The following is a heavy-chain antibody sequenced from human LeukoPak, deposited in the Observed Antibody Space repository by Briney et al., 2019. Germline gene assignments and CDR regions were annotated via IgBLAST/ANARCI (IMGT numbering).Heavy chain of an antibody. J-gene: IGHJ5*02. CDR2: IKSKTDGGTT. CDR3: TTDLGYCSSTSCYAPPPVDP. D-gene: IGHD2-2*01. CDR1: GFTFNNAW. Sequence: GGSLRLSCAASGFTFNNAWMNWVRQAPGKGLEWVGRIKSKTDGGTTDYAAPVKGRFTISRDDSKNTLYLQMNSLKTEDTAVYYCTTDLGYCSSTSCYAPPPVDPWGQGTLVTVSS. V-gene: IGHV3-15*01.